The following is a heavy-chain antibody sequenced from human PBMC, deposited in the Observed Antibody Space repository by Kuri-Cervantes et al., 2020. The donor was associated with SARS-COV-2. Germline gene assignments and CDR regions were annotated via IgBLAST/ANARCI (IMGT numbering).Heavy chain of an antibody. V-gene: IGHV4-4*07. D-gene: IGHD3-22*01. J-gene: IGHJ3*02. CDR2: IYTSGST. CDR1: GGSISSYY. Sequence: SETLSLTCTVSGGSISSYYWSWIRQPAGKGLEWIGRIYTSGSTNYNPSLKSRVTMSVDTSKNQFSLKLSPVTAADTAVYYCARDSPPDYYDSSGYDAFDIWGQGTMVTVSS. CDR3: ARDSPPDYYDSSGYDAFDI.